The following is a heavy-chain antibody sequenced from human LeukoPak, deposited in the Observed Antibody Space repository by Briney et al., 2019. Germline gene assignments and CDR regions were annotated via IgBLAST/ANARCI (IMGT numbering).Heavy chain of an antibody. Sequence: SETLSLTCTVSGYSISSGYYWGWIRQPPGKGLEWIGSIYHSGSTYYNPSLKSRVTISVDTSKNQFSLKLSSVTAADTAVYYCARALSYCNSTSCYNNWFDPWGQGTLVTVSS. V-gene: IGHV4-38-2*02. D-gene: IGHD2-2*02. CDR1: GYSISSGYY. CDR2: IYHSGST. CDR3: ARALSYCNSTSCYNNWFDP. J-gene: IGHJ5*02.